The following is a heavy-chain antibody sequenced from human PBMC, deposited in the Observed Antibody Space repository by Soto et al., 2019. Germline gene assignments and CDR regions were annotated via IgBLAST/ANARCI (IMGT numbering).Heavy chain of an antibody. CDR1: GGSSSSGGYY. CDR3: ARGIAAGGTTDY. CDR2: SYYSVST. J-gene: IGHJ4*02. D-gene: IGHD6-13*01. V-gene: IGHV4-31*03. Sequence: PSETLSLTCTVSGGSSSSGGYYWGWIRQHPGKGLEWIGYSYYSVSTYYNPSLKSRVTISVDTSKKQFSLKVSSVTAADTAVYYCARGIAAGGTTDYWGQGTLVTVSS.